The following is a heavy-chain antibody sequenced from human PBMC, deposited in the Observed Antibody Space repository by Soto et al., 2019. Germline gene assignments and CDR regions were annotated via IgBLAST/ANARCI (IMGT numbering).Heavy chain of an antibody. J-gene: IGHJ4*02. CDR3: ARHNWNDGTFDY. V-gene: IGHV2-5*02. D-gene: IGHD1-1*01. Sequence: QITLKESGPPLVKPTQTLTLTCTFSGFSLSTRGVGVGWIRQPPGKALEWLALIYWDDDKRYSPSLKIRLTIPKDTSKNQVVLTMTNMDPVDTATYSCARHNWNDGTFDYWGQGTLVTVSS. CDR2: IYWDDDK. CDR1: GFSLSTRGVG.